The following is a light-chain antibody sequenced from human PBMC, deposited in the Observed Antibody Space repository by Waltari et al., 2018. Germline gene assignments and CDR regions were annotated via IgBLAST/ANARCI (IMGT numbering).Light chain of an antibody. CDR1: VYPNTF. CDR2: GVS. Sequence: QSALTQPASVSGSPGQSLTVSCSGVYPNTFVSWSQQHPAKPPRLLMYGVSERPSGVSNRFSGSKSGSTASLSISGLQAEDEADYFCTSYAGSDIFLLFGGGTKLTVL. V-gene: IGLV2-14*03. J-gene: IGLJ2*01. CDR3: TSYAGSDIFLL.